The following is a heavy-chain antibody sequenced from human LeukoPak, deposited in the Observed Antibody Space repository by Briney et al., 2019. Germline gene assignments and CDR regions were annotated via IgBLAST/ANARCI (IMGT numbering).Heavy chain of an antibody. J-gene: IGHJ6*02. CDR3: ARGGIVVVPAAMPGYYYYGMGV. V-gene: IGHV4-34*01. Sequence: PSETLSLTCAVYGGSFSGYYWSWIRQPPGKGLEWIGEINHSGSTNYNPSLKSRVTISVDTSKNQFSLKVSSVTAAATAVYYCARGGIVVVPAAMPGYYYYGMGVWGQGTTVTVSS. CDR1: GGSFSGYY. CDR2: INHSGST. D-gene: IGHD2-2*01.